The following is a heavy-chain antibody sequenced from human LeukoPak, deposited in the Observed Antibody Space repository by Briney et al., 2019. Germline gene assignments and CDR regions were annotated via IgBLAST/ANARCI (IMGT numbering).Heavy chain of an antibody. J-gene: IGHJ4*02. D-gene: IGHD5-12*01. CDR2: IGGSGGST. V-gene: IGHV3-23*01. CDR3: AKDPVYSGYDPIFDY. CDR1: GFTFSSYA. Sequence: GGSLRLSCAASGFTFSSYAMSWVRQAPGKGLERVSAIGGSGGSTYYADSVKGRFTISRDNSKNTLYLQMNSLRAEDTAVYYCAKDPVYSGYDPIFDYWGQGTLVTVSS.